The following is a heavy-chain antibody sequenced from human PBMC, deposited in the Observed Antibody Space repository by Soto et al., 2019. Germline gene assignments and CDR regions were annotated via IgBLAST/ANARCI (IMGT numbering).Heavy chain of an antibody. CDR1: GYTFTSYG. CDR3: ARENVVVVAAPRNYYYYGMDV. J-gene: IGHJ6*02. CDR2: ISAYNGNT. Sequence: VSVKVSCKASGYTFTSYGISWVRQAPGQGLEWMGWISAYNGNTNYAQKLQGRVTMTTDTSTSTAYMELRSLRSDDTAVYYCARENVVVVAAPRNYYYYGMDVWGQGTTVTVYS. V-gene: IGHV1-18*01. D-gene: IGHD2-15*01.